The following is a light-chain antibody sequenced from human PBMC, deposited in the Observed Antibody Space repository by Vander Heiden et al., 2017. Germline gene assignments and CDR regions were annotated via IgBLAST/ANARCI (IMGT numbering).Light chain of an antibody. J-gene: IGLJ2*01. Sequence: QSVLTQPPSVSAAPGQKVTISCSGSSANIGYNYVSWYQQLPGTAPKLLIYDNNKRPSGIPDRFSGSKSGPSATLGITGLQTGDEADYYCGTWDSSLSAVVFGGGTKLTVL. V-gene: IGLV1-51*01. CDR1: SANIGYNY. CDR3: GTWDSSLSAVV. CDR2: DNN.